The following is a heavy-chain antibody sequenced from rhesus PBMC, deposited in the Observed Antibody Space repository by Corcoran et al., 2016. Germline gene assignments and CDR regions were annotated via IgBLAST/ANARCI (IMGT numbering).Heavy chain of an antibody. CDR1: GDSINNAYY. Sequence: QVQLQESGPGLVKPSETLSLTCAVSGDSINNAYYCNWNRQPTGKWPEWIGHFYGSNGSTSYHPSLRNRASTSKDTSKSQFFLRLASVTPADTAVYQCVGGDIIIGFDYWGQGVLVSVSS. CDR3: VGGDIIIGFDY. CDR2: FYGSNGST. D-gene: IGHD2-33*01. J-gene: IGHJ4*01. V-gene: IGHV4S7*01.